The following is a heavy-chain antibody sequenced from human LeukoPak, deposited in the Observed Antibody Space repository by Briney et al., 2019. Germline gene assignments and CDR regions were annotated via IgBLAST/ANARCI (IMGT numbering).Heavy chain of an antibody. CDR3: ARDDQYSSGWYFRSEYFQH. J-gene: IGHJ1*01. D-gene: IGHD6-19*01. CDR2: INPSGGST. V-gene: IGHV1-46*01. Sequence: ASVKVSCKASGYTFTSYYMHWVRQAPGQGLEWMGIINPSGGSTSYAQKFQGRVTMTTDTSTSTAYMELRSLRSDDTAVYYCARDDQYSSGWYFRSEYFQHWGQGTLVTVSS. CDR1: GYTFTSYY.